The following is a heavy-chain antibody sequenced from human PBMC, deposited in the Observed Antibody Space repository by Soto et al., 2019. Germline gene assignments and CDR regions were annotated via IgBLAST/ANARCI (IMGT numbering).Heavy chain of an antibody. D-gene: IGHD3-16*01. CDR2: ISSSSSYI. J-gene: IGHJ6*02. Sequence: GCSLRPSCAASGFTFSSYSMNLLRQAPGKGLAWVPSISSSSSYIYYAEQVKGRFTISRDNAKNSLYLQMNRLRAEDTAVYYCARGGRGYGMDVWGQGTTVTVS. CDR1: GFTFSSYS. V-gene: IGHV3-21*01. CDR3: ARGGRGYGMDV.